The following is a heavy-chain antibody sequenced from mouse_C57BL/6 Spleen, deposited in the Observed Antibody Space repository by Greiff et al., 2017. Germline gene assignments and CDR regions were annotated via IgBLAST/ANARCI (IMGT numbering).Heavy chain of an antibody. CDR2: IDPSDSYT. D-gene: IGHD2-4*01. V-gene: IGHV1-69*01. J-gene: IGHJ4*01. CDR1: GYTFTSYW. CDR3: ARRKDYDDAMDY. Sequence: VQLQQPGAELVMPGASVKLSCKASGYTFTSYWMHWVKQRPGQGLEWIGEIDPSDSYTNYNQKFKGKSTLTVDKSSSTAYMQLSSLPSEDSAVYYCARRKDYDDAMDYWGQGTSVTVSS.